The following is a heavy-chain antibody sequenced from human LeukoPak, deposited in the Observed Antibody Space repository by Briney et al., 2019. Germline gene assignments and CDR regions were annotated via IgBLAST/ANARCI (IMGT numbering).Heavy chain of an antibody. J-gene: IGHJ4*02. CDR3: ASLRDGYNLY. CDR2: IFPGYSDT. V-gene: IGHV5-51*01. Sequence: GXXLEWMGIIFPGYSDTRYDPSFQGQVTISADKSISTAYLQWSSLKASDTAMYYCASLRDGYNLYWGQGTLVTVSS. D-gene: IGHD5-24*01.